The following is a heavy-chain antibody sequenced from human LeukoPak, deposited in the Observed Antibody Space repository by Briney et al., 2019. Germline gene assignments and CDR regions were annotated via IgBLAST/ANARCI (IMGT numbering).Heavy chain of an antibody. CDR2: ISSSGSTI. CDR1: GFTFSDYY. D-gene: IGHD2-2*01. V-gene: IGHV3-11*01. Sequence: PGGSLRLSCAASGFTFSDYYMSWIRQAPGKGLEWVSYISSSGSTIYYADSVKGRFTISRDNAKNSLYLQMNSLRAEDTALYYCAKADCSSTSCYSQDAFDIWGQGTMVTVSS. CDR3: AKADCSSTSCYSQDAFDI. J-gene: IGHJ3*02.